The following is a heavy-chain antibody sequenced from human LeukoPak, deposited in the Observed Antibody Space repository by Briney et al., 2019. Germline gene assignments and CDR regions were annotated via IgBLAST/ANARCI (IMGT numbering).Heavy chain of an antibody. CDR2: INQSGST. Sequence: PSETLSLTCTAYGGSFSDYYWSWIRQPPGKGLEWIGEINQSGSTDYNPSLKSRVTISGDKSKNEFSLKMTSVTAADTAVYYCARGPRYCSSSSCYELDYWGQGTLVTVSS. CDR1: GGSFSDYY. V-gene: IGHV4-34*01. CDR3: ARGPRYCSSSSCYELDY. J-gene: IGHJ4*02. D-gene: IGHD2-2*01.